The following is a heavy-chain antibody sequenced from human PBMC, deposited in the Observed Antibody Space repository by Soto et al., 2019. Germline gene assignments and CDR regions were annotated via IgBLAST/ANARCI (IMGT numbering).Heavy chain of an antibody. Sequence: SETLSLTCTVSGGSISSGGYYWSWIRQHPGKGLEWIGYIYYSGSTYYNPSLKSRVTISVDTSKNQFSLKLSSVTAADTAVYSCARELLRENWFDTWGQGTLVTVSS. CDR2: IYYSGST. D-gene: IGHD3-3*01. V-gene: IGHV4-31*03. J-gene: IGHJ5*02. CDR3: ARELLRENWFDT. CDR1: GGSISSGGYY.